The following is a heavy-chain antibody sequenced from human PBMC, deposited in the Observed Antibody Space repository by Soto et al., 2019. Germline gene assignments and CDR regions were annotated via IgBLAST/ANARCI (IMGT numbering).Heavy chain of an antibody. CDR3: ARVVAATSYYYYGMDV. D-gene: IGHD2-15*01. Sequence: QVQLVQSGAEVKKPGSSVKVSCKASGGTFSSYTISWVRQAPGQGLEWMGRIIPILGIANYAQKFQGRVTITADKSTRTAYMELSSLRTEDTAVYYRARVVAATSYYYYGMDVWGQGTTVTVSS. J-gene: IGHJ6*02. V-gene: IGHV1-69*02. CDR2: IIPILGIA. CDR1: GGTFSSYT.